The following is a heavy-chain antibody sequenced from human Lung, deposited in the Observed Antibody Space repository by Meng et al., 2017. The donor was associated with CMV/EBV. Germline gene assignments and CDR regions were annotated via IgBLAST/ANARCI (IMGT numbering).Heavy chain of an antibody. CDR2: ISADNGNT. Sequence: ASVKVSXKASGYTFTGYGVTWVRQAPGQGLEWMGWISADNGNTKYGQKFQGRVTMTTDTSTSTAYMELSRLRSDDTAVYYCARLSRPNPGYWYFDLWGRGTLVTVSS. J-gene: IGHJ2*01. CDR1: GYTFTGYG. D-gene: IGHD2-2*01. V-gene: IGHV1-18*04. CDR3: ARLSRPNPGYWYFDL.